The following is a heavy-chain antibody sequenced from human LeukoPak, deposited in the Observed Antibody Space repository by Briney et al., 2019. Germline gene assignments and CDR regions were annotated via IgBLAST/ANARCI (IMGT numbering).Heavy chain of an antibody. J-gene: IGHJ6*02. CDR1: GFIFSSYS. V-gene: IGHV3-48*02. CDR3: ARELSMDV. CDR2: ISGSSTII. Sequence: PGGSLRLSCAASGFIFSSYSMDWVRQAPGKGLEWVSYISGSSTIIYYADSVKGRFTISRDNAKNSLYLQMNSLRDGDTAVYYCARELSMDVWGQGTTVTVSS.